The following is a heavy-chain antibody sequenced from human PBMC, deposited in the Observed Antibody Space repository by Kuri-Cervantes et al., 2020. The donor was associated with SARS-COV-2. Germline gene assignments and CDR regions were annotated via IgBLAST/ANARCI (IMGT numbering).Heavy chain of an antibody. CDR3: ARSGLDHYYDSSGYYRDFDY. CDR1: GGTFSSYA. J-gene: IGHJ4*02. Sequence: SVKVSCKASGGTFSSYAISWVRQAPGQGLEWMGGIIPIFGTANYAQKFQGRVTITADESTSTAYMELSSLRSEDTAVYYCARSGLDHYYDSSGYYRDFDYWGQGTLVTVSS. V-gene: IGHV1-69*13. D-gene: IGHD3-22*01. CDR2: IIPIFGTA.